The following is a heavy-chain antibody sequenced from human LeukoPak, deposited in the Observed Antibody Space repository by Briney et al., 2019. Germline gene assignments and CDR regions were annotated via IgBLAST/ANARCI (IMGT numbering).Heavy chain of an antibody. CDR1: GFTFNHYA. Sequence: GGSLRLSCAATGFTFNHYAMHWVRQAPGKGLEWVAVIWSDATNRYYAGSVKGRFTISRDDAGKTVYLQMSSLRPEDTGVYYCAKDAQRGFDYSNSLEYWGQGTPVTVST. CDR3: AKDAQRGFDYSNSLEY. V-gene: IGHV3-33*06. D-gene: IGHD4-11*01. CDR2: IWSDATNR. J-gene: IGHJ4*02.